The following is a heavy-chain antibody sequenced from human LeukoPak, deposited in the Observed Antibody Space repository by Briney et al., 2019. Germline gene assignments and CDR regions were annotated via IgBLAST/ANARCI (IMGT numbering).Heavy chain of an antibody. CDR1: GFTFTTYD. J-gene: IGHJ6*03. CDR2: IGTTGDT. V-gene: IGHV3-13*01. Sequence: PGGSLRLSCAASGFTFTTYDMHWVRQATGKGLEWVSAIGTTGDTYYPGSVKGRFTISRDNSGNTLYLQMESLRGDDTALYYCAKDRSPLHMDVWGNGTTVTISS. D-gene: IGHD6-19*01. CDR3: AKDRSPLHMDV.